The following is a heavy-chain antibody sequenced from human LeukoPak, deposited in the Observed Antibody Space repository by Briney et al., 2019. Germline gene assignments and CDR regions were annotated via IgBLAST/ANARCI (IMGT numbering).Heavy chain of an antibody. CDR1: GGSFRGYY. V-gene: IGHV4-34*01. J-gene: IGHJ4*02. CDR2: INHSGST. CDR3: ARVGAAAGPAN. Sequence: SETLSLTHAAYGGSFRGYYWSWIRQPPGKGLEWIGEINHSGSTNYNPSLKSRVTISVDTSKNQFSLKLSSVTAADTALYYCARVGAAAGPANWGQGTLVTVSS. D-gene: IGHD6-13*01.